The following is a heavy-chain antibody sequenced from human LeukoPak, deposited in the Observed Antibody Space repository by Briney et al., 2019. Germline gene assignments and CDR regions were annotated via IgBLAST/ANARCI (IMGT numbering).Heavy chain of an antibody. V-gene: IGHV3-21*01. CDR1: GFTFSSYE. Sequence: GGSLRLSCAASGFTFSSYEMNWVRQAPGKGLEWVSSISSSSSYIYYADSVKGRFTISRDNAKNSLYLQMNSLRAEDTAVYYCARLSGDAFDIWGQGTMVTVSS. CDR2: ISSSSSYI. D-gene: IGHD3-10*01. J-gene: IGHJ3*02. CDR3: ARLSGDAFDI.